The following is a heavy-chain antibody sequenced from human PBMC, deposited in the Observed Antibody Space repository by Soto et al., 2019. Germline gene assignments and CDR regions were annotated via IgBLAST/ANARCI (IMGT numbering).Heavy chain of an antibody. Sequence: GGSLRLSCAASGFTFSNYAMSWVRQAPGKGLEWVSAISGSGATTYYADSVKGRFTISRDNSKNTLYLQMNGLRAEDTAVYYCAKDRLAGNFDYWGQGTQVTVAS. V-gene: IGHV3-23*01. CDR3: AKDRLAGNFDY. J-gene: IGHJ4*02. CDR2: ISGSGATT. CDR1: GFTFSNYA.